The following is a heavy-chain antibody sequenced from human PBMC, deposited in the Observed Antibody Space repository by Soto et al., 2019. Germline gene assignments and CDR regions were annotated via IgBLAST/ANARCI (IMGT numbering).Heavy chain of an antibody. Sequence: PSQTLSLTCVISGDSVSSNSAAWNWIRQSPSRGLEWLGRTYYRSKWYNDYAVSVKSRITINPDTSKNQFSLQLNSVTPEDTAVYYCARAIPREAVAHYYFDYWGQGTLVTVSS. J-gene: IGHJ4*02. CDR2: TYYRSKWYN. CDR1: GDSVSSNSAA. V-gene: IGHV6-1*01. CDR3: ARAIPREAVAHYYFDY. D-gene: IGHD6-19*01.